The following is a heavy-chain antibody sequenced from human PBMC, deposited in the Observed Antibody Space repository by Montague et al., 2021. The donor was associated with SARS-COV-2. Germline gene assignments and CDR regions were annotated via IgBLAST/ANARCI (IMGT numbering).Heavy chain of an antibody. V-gene: IGHV2-5*02. D-gene: IGHD3-10*01. CDR2: IYWDDNP. J-gene: IGHJ4*02. CDR3: ARGHWYGGGNYLPDD. Sequence: PALVKPTQTLTLTCTFSGFSLSINGVGVGWIRQPPGKALEWLAMIYWDDNPHYSPSLKSRLIITKDTSKNQVVLTMTNMDPVDTATYYCARGHWYGGGNYLPDDWGQGTLVTVSS. CDR1: GFSLSINGVG.